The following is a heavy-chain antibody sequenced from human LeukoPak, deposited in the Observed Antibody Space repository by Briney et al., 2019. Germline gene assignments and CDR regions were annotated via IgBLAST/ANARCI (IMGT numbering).Heavy chain of an antibody. J-gene: IGHJ4*02. CDR2: IYYSGNT. Sequence: SETLSLTXTVSGGSISSYYWSWIRQPPGKGLEWIGYIYYSGNTNYNPSLKSRVTISVDTSKNQFSLKLSSVTAADTAVYYCARGGNYYPYYFDYWGQGALVIVSS. CDR1: GGSISSYY. V-gene: IGHV4-59*01. D-gene: IGHD1-26*01. CDR3: ARGGNYYPYYFDY.